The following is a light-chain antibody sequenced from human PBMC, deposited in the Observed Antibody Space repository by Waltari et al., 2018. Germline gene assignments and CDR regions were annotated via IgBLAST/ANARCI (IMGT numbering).Light chain of an antibody. CDR2: DAS. Sequence: EIVLTQSPATLSLSPGDRATLSCRASQSASTYLAWYQQRPGQAPRLLIYDASKRATGIPARFSGSGSGTEFTLTISSLEPEDFAVYYCQQRNTWPVTFGEGTRLEIQ. J-gene: IGKJ5*01. CDR1: QSASTY. CDR3: QQRNTWPVT. V-gene: IGKV3-11*01.